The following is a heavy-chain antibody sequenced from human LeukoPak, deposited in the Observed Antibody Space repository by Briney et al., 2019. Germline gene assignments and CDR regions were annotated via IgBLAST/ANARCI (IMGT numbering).Heavy chain of an antibody. CDR2: ISNSGHRT. V-gene: IGHV3-64*02. D-gene: IGHD7-27*01. J-gene: IGHJ1*01. CDR3: ARGLSGSSDK. Sequence: PGGSLGLSCAASGFTFSNFAMHWVRQTPGKGLQYVAAISNSGHRTHYVDSVQGRFTVSRDNSKNTLYLQMGSLRPEDTALYYCARGLSGSSDKWGQGVLVAVSS. CDR1: GFTFSNFA.